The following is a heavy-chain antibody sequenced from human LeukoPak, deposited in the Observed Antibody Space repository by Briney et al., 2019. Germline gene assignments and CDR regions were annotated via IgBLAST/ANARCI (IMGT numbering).Heavy chain of an antibody. Sequence: GGSLRPSCAASGFTFSSYAMHWVRQAPGKGLEWVAVISYDGSNKYYADSVKGRFTISRDNSKNTLYLQMNSLRAEDTAVYYCARDLYGDYAGAWGQGTLVTVSS. CDR1: GFTFSSYA. V-gene: IGHV3-30*04. D-gene: IGHD4-17*01. CDR2: ISYDGSNK. CDR3: ARDLYGDYAGA. J-gene: IGHJ4*02.